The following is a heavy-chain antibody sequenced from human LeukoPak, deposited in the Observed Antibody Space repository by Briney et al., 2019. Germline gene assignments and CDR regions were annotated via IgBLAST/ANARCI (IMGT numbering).Heavy chain of an antibody. CDR3: ARAADSSGYSYFDY. CDR2: IYHSGST. V-gene: IGHV4-39*07. D-gene: IGHD3-22*01. CDR1: GGSISSSSYY. Sequence: SETLSLTCTVSGGSISSSSYYWGWIRQPPGKGLEWIGEIYHSGSTNYNPSLKSRVTISVDKSKDQFSLKLSSVTAADTAVYYCARAADSSGYSYFDYWGQGTLVTVSS. J-gene: IGHJ4*02.